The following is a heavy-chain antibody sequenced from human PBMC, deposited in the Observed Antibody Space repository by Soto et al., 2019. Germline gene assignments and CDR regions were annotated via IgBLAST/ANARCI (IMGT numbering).Heavy chain of an antibody. J-gene: IGHJ4*02. CDR2: SNHSAST. CDR1: GVSFSGYY. V-gene: IGHV4-34*01. D-gene: IGHD3-22*01. Sequence: SDTLSLTCAVYGVSFSGYYWGCIRSPPGKGLEWIGESNHSASTNYNPALKSRVTLSVDTSKNQFSLKLGSVTAADTAVYYCARGQNRYYASSGYYYAKGPLFHYWGQGTPVTVSS. CDR3: ARGQNRYYASSGYYYAKGPLFHY.